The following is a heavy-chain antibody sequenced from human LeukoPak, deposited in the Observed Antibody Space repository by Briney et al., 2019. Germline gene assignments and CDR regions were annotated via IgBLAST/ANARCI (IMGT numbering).Heavy chain of an antibody. CDR2: ISGSGGST. Sequence: GGSLRLSCAASGFTFSSHAMSWVRQAPGKGLEWVSGISGSGGSTYYADSVKGRFTISGDSSKNTLYMQMNSLRVEDTAVYYCAKDHSPTYWGQGTLVTVSS. CDR1: GFTFSSHA. V-gene: IGHV3-23*01. J-gene: IGHJ4*02. CDR3: AKDHSPTY. D-gene: IGHD1-1*01.